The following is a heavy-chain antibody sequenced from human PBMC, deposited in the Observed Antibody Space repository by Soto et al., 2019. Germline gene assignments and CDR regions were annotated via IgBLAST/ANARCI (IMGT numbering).Heavy chain of an antibody. CDR2: IYHRGNT. J-gene: IGHJ4*02. Sequence: SETLSLTCAVSGYSISGGYYWGWIRQPPGKGLEWIGSIYHRGNTYYNPSLKSRVTISVDTSKNQFSLKLTSVTAADTAVYYCARCLYYYDSKAVYFDYWDQGTLVTVSS. CDR3: ARCLYYYDSKAVYFDY. D-gene: IGHD3-22*01. CDR1: GYSISGGYY. V-gene: IGHV4-38-2*01.